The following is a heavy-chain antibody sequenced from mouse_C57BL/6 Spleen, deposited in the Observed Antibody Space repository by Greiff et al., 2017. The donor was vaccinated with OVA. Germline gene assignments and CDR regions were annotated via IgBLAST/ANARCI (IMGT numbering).Heavy chain of an antibody. CDR1: GFTFSDYY. CDR3: AKMIYYGNSAWFAY. V-gene: IGHV5-16*01. D-gene: IGHD2-1*01. CDR2: INYDGSST. Sequence: EVQLVESEGGLVQPGSSMKLSCTASGFTFSDYYMAWVRQVPEKGLEWVANINYDGSSTYYLDSLKSRFIISRDNAKNILYLQMSSLKSEDTATYYCAKMIYYGNSAWFAYWGQGTLVTVSA. J-gene: IGHJ3*01.